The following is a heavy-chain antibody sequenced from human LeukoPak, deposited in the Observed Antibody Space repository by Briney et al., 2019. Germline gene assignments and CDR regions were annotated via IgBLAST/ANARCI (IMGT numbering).Heavy chain of an antibody. V-gene: IGHV3-66*01. CDR3: ILVPPNP. CDR2: IHSSGST. J-gene: IGHJ5*02. D-gene: IGHD2-2*01. Sequence: PGGSLRLSCAASGFTVSSNYMSWVRQAPGKGLEWVSVIHSSGSTYYADSVKGRFTISRDNSKNTLYLQMNSLRADDTAVYYCILVPPNPWGQGTLVTVSS. CDR1: GFTVSSNY.